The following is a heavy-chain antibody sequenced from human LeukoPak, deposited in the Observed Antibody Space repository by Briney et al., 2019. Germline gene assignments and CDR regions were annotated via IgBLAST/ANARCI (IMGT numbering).Heavy chain of an antibody. CDR1: GGSFSGYY. D-gene: IGHD6-13*01. CDR3: ARQQSAGAFDY. CDR2: INHSGRT. Sequence: SETLSLTCAVYGGSFSGYYWSWIRQPPGKGLEWIGEINHSGRTYYNPSLKSRVTISVDTSKNQFSLKLSSVTAADTAVYYCARQQSAGAFDYWGQGTLVAVSS. J-gene: IGHJ4*02. V-gene: IGHV4-34*01.